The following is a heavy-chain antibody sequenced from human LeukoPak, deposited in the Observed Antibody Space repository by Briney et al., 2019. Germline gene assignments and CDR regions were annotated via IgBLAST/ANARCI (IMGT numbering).Heavy chain of an antibody. CDR1: GGSISSYY. D-gene: IGHD1-20*01. CDR2: IYYSGST. Sequence: KPSETLSLTCTVSGGSISSYYWSWIRQPPGKGLEWIGYIYYSGSTNYNPSLKSRVTIPVDTSKNQFSLKLSSVTAADTAVYYCASSPPAYITGTTDAFDIWGQGTMVTVSS. V-gene: IGHV4-59*08. J-gene: IGHJ3*02. CDR3: ASSPPAYITGTTDAFDI.